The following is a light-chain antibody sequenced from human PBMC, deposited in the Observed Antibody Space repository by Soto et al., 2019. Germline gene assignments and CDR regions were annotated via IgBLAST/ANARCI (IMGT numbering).Light chain of an antibody. J-gene: IGKJ4*01. CDR1: QNIDNN. V-gene: IGKV3D-15*01. Sequence: EIVMTQSPATLSVSPGDRVTLSCRASQNIDNNLDWYQQRPGQPPRLLIYGASTRANGIPARFSGSGSGTEFTLTISSLQSEDFAVYCCQQYNNWPPLTFGGGTKVEIK. CDR3: QQYNNWPPLT. CDR2: GAS.